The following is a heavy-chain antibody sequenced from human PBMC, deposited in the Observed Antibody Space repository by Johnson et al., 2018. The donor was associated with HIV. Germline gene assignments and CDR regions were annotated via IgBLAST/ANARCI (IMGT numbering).Heavy chain of an antibody. CDR3: ASDPVPAAIRAFDI. V-gene: IGHV3-30-3*01. CDR2: ISYDGINK. J-gene: IGHJ3*02. CDR1: GFTFNSYA. D-gene: IGHD2-2*01. Sequence: QVQLVESGGGVAQPGRSLRLSCAATGFTFNSYAMHWVRQAPGKGLEWVAVISYDGINKYYADSVKGRFTISRDNSKNTMYLQMNSLRAEDTAVYYWASDPVPAAIRAFDIWGQGTMVTVSS.